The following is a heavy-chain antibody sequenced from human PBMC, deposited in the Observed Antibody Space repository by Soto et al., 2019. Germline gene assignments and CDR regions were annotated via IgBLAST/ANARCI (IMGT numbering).Heavy chain of an antibody. CDR2: ISYDGSNK. CDR1: GFTFSSYA. Sequence: GGSLRLSCAASGFTFSSYAMHWVRQAPGKGLEWVAVISYDGSNKYYADSVKGRFTISRDNSKNTLYLQMNSLRAEDTAVYYCARAGAARLKDYYYGMDVWGQGTTVTAP. V-gene: IGHV3-30-3*01. CDR3: ARAGAARLKDYYYGMDV. J-gene: IGHJ6*02. D-gene: IGHD6-6*01.